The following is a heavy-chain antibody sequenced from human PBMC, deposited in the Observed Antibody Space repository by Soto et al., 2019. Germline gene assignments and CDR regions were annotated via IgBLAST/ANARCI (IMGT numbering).Heavy chain of an antibody. J-gene: IGHJ6*02. CDR1: GFTFSSYS. V-gene: IGHV3-21*01. CDR2: ISSSSSYI. D-gene: IGHD2-2*01. Sequence: PGGSLRLSCAASGFTFSSYSMNWVRQAPGKGLEWVSSISSSSSYIYYADSVKGRFTISRDNAKNSLYLQMNSLRAEDTAVYCCARDPIVVVPAAAYYYGMDVWGQGTTVTV. CDR3: ARDPIVVVPAAAYYYGMDV.